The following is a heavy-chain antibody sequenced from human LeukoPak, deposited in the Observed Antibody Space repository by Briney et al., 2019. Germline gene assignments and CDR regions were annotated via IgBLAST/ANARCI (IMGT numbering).Heavy chain of an antibody. J-gene: IGHJ4*02. CDR1: GYTFINHD. D-gene: IGHD3-16*01. CDR3: ARAPLNLGYDPNKVYFDY. V-gene: IGHV1-18*01. CDR2: ISAYNGNT. Sequence: GASVKVSCKGYGYTFINHDIDWVRQAAGQGLEWMGWISAYNGNTNYAQKLQGRVTMTTDTSTSTAYMELRSLRSDDTAVYYCARAPLNLGYDPNKVYFDYWGQGTLVTVSS.